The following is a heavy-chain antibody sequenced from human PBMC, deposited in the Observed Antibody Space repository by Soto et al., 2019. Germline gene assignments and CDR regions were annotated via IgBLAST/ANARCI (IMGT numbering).Heavy chain of an antibody. D-gene: IGHD1-20*01. J-gene: IGHJ4*02. CDR3: AREIKYNWNDGGYFDY. CDR2: IIPIFGTA. Sequence: QVQLVQSGAEVKKPASSVKVSCKASGGTFSSYAISWVRQAPGQGLEWMGVIIPIFGTANYAQKFQGRVTITAVKSTSTAYKELSRLRSEDTAVYYCAREIKYNWNDGGYFDYWGQGTLVTVSS. V-gene: IGHV1-69*06. CDR1: GGTFSSYA.